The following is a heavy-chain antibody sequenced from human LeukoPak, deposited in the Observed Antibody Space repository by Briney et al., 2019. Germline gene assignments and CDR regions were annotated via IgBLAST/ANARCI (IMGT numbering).Heavy chain of an antibody. Sequence: PSETLSLTCTVSGGSISSGGYYWSWIRQPPGKGLEWIGYIYHSGSTYYNPSLKSRVTISVDRSKNQFSLKLSSVTAADTAVYYCARVGGSGSGSYPFDYWGQGTLVTVSS. D-gene: IGHD3-10*01. CDR1: GGSISSGGYY. CDR2: IYHSGST. J-gene: IGHJ4*02. V-gene: IGHV4-30-2*01. CDR3: ARVGGSGSGSYPFDY.